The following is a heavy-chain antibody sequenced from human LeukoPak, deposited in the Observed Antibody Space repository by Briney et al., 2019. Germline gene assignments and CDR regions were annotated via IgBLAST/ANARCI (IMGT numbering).Heavy chain of an antibody. D-gene: IGHD3-22*01. CDR1: GYTFTGYY. V-gene: IGHV1-2*02. Sequence: ASVKVSCKASGYTFTGYYMHWVRQAPGQGLEWMGWINPNSGGTNYAQKFQGRVTITRNTSISTAYMELSSLRSEDTAVYYCARGRGSSGYYYGGGGDYDYWGQGTLVTVSS. CDR3: ARGRGSSGYYYGGGGDYDY. CDR2: INPNSGGT. J-gene: IGHJ4*02.